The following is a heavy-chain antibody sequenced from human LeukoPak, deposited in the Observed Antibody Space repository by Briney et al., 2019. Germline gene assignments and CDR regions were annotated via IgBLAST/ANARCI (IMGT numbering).Heavy chain of an antibody. CDR1: GGSISSYY. CDR3: ARIDCSSTSCYLPNDY. Sequence: PSETLSLTCTVSGGSISSYYWSWIRQPPGKGLEWIGSIYYSGSTNYNPSLKSRVTISVDTSKNQFSLKLSSVTAADTAVYYCARIDCSSTSCYLPNDYWGQGTLVTVSS. D-gene: IGHD2-2*01. J-gene: IGHJ4*02. V-gene: IGHV4-59*01. CDR2: IYYSGST.